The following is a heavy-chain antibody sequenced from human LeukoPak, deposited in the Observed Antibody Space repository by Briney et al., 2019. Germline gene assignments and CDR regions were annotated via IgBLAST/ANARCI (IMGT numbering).Heavy chain of an antibody. CDR1: SGSLSGYY. V-gene: IGHV4-34*01. Sequence: SETLSLTCAVYSGSLSGYYWSWIRQPPGKGLEWIGEINDSGSVNCNPSLKNRVALSVDTSKNQFSLRLSSVAAADTAVYYCARRLVDSGASQVSDDWGQGTLVTVSS. D-gene: IGHD2-15*01. CDR2: INDSGSV. J-gene: IGHJ4*02. CDR3: ARRLVDSGASQVSDD.